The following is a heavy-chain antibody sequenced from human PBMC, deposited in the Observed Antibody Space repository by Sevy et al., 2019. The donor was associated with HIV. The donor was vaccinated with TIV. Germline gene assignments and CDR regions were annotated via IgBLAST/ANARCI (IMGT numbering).Heavy chain of an antibody. Sequence: GGSLRLACAASGFTFSSYSMNWVRQAPGKGLEWVSSISRSSSYIYYADSVKGRFTISRDYAKNSLYLQMNSLRAEDTAVYYCARDLTREMATMYYWGQGTLVTVSS. V-gene: IGHV3-21*01. CDR1: GFTFSSYS. CDR3: ARDLTREMATMYY. CDR2: ISRSSSYI. D-gene: IGHD5-12*01. J-gene: IGHJ4*02.